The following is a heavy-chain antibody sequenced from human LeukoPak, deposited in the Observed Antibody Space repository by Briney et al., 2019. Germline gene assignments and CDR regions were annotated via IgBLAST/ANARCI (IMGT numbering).Heavy chain of an antibody. CDR3: ARVEMATIHFDY. CDR2: IYYSGST. CDR1: GGSISSYY. D-gene: IGHD5-24*01. J-gene: IGHJ4*02. V-gene: IGHV4-59*01. Sequence: PSETLSPTCTVSGGSISSYYWSWIRQPPGKGLEWIGYIYYSGSTNYNPSLKSRVTISVDTSKNQFSLKLSSVTAAGTAVYYCARVEMATIHFDYWGQGTLVAVSS.